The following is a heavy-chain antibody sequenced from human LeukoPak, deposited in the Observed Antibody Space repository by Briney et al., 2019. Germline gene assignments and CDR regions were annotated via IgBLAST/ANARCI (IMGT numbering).Heavy chain of an antibody. CDR2: LYYTGST. J-gene: IGHJ4*02. Sequence: PSETLSLTCTVSGGSISSYYWSWIRQPPGKGLEWIGDLYYTGSTDYTPSLESRVTISVDMSKNQFSLKLRSVTAADTAVYYCARGVALWGQGTLVTVSS. V-gene: IGHV4-59*01. CDR3: ARGVAL. CDR1: GGSISSYY.